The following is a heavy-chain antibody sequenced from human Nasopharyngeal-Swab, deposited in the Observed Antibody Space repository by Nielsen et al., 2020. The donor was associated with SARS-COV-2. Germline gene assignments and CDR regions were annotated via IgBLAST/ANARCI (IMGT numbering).Heavy chain of an antibody. CDR3: ARGGPSLVDY. D-gene: IGHD3-16*01. CDR2: IYYSGST. CDR1: GGSISSYY. J-gene: IGHJ4*02. Sequence: SETLSLTCTASGGSISSYYWSWIRQPPGKGLEWIGYIYYSGSTNYNPSLKSRVTISVDTSKNQFSLKLSSVTAADTAVYYCARGGPSLVDYWGQGTLVTVSS. V-gene: IGHV4-59*08.